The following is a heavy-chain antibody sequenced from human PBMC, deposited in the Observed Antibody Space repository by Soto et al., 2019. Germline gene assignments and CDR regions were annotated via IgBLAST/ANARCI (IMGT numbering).Heavy chain of an antibody. CDR2: IYWDDDK. V-gene: IGHV2-5*02. CDR3: ARLTMVAHYSMDV. J-gene: IGHJ6*02. D-gene: IGHD4-17*01. Sequence: QITLKESGPTLVNPTQTLTLTCALSGFSVNTSGVGVGWIRPPPGKALEWLALIYWDDDKRYSPSLKSRLTNTKDPSKKQVVLTIVNMDPVDTATYYCARLTMVAHYSMDVWGQGTTVTVS. CDR1: GFSVNTSGVG.